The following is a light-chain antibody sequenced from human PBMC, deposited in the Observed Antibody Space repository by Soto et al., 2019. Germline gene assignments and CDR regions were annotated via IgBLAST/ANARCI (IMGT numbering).Light chain of an antibody. CDR2: AAS. CDR3: QQYGNSPWT. CDR1: QSVCSNY. Sequence: EIVLTQSPGTLSLSPGERATLSCRASQSVCSNYLAWYQQKPGQAPRLLIYAASKRAAGIPDRFSGSGSGSDFTLTISRLEPEDFAVYYCQQYGNSPWTFGQGTKVEIK. V-gene: IGKV3-20*01. J-gene: IGKJ1*01.